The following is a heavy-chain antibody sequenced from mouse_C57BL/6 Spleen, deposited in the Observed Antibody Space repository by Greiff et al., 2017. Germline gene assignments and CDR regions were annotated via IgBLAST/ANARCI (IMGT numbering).Heavy chain of an antibody. V-gene: IGHV1-53*01. CDR3: ARGDSYGNYEDFDY. Sequence: VQLQQPGAELVRPGSSVKLSCKASGYTFTSYWMDWVKQRPGQGLEWIGNINPSNGGTNYNEKFKSKATLTVDKSSSTAYMQLSSLTSEDSAVYYCARGDSYGNYEDFDYWGQGTTLTVSS. CDR1: GYTFTSYW. D-gene: IGHD2-1*01. J-gene: IGHJ2*01. CDR2: INPSNGGT.